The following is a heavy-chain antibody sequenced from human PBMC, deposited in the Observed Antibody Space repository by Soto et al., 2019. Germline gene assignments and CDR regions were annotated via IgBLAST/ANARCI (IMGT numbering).Heavy chain of an antibody. CDR1: GGTFSSYA. D-gene: IGHD2-15*01. CDR3: ARAVRRYCSGGSCYDY. V-gene: IGHV1-69*13. Sequence: ASVKVSCKASGGTFSSYAISWVRQAPGQGLEWMGGIIPIFGTANYAQKFQGRVTITADESTSTAYMELSSLRSEDTAVYYCARAVRRYCSGGSCYDYWGQGTLVTVSS. J-gene: IGHJ4*02. CDR2: IIPIFGTA.